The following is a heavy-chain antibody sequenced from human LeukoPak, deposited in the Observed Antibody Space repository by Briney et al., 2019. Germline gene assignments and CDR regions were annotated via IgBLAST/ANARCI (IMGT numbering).Heavy chain of an antibody. V-gene: IGHV4-34*01. CDR1: GGSFSGYY. J-gene: IGHJ4*02. CDR2: INHSGST. Sequence: PSETLSLTCAVYGGSFSGYYWSWIRQPPGKGLEWIGEINHSGSTNYNPSLKSRVTISVDTSKNQFSLKLSSVTAAATAVYYCARGSVTGYDYWGQGTLVTVSS. CDR3: ARGSVTGYDY. D-gene: IGHD5/OR15-5a*01.